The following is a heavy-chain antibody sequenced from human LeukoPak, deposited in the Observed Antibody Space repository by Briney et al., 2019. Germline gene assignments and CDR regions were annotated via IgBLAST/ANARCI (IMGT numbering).Heavy chain of an antibody. J-gene: IGHJ4*02. D-gene: IGHD6-13*01. V-gene: IGHV4-39*07. Sequence: PSETLSLTCTVSGGSISSSSYYRGWIRQPPGKGLEWIGSIYFSGTTYYNPSLQSRVTISVDTAKNQFSLKVTSVTAADTAVYYCARVSPKAWSSSLYGADYWGQGTLVTVSS. CDR3: ARVSPKAWSSSLYGADY. CDR2: IYFSGTT. CDR1: GGSISSSSYY.